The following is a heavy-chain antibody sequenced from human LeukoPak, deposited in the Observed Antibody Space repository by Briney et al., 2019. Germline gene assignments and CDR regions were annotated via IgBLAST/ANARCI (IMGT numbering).Heavy chain of an antibody. CDR3: RFYPSGSDY. Sequence: PGRSLRLSCEVFGFTFSTSAMSWVRQAPGKGLEWVSGIRASDDTTYYVDSVKGRFTVSRDNSKNKLYLQINSLSVEDTAVYYCRFYPSGSDYWGQGTLVTVSS. CDR2: IRASDDTT. D-gene: IGHD1-26*01. V-gene: IGHV3-23*01. CDR1: GFTFSTSA. J-gene: IGHJ4*02.